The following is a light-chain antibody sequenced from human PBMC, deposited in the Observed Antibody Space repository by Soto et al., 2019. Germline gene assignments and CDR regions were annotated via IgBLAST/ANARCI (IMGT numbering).Light chain of an antibody. CDR1: QGIRND. CDR3: LQDYNYPPWT. CDR2: AAS. Sequence: AIQMTQSPSSLSASVGDRVTITCRASQGIRNDLGWYQQKPGKAPKLLIYAASSLQSGVPSRFSGSGSGTDFTLTISSLQPEDFATYYCLQDYNYPPWTFGPGTKVDIK. V-gene: IGKV1-6*01. J-gene: IGKJ1*01.